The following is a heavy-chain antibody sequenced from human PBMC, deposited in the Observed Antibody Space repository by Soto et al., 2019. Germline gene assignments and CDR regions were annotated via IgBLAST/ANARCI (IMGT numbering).Heavy chain of an antibody. CDR1: GGSISSGTYY. V-gene: IGHV4-39*02. D-gene: IGHD3-10*01. CDR3: ARRLARGVIGWFDP. CDR2: LYYTGRT. J-gene: IGHJ5*02. Sequence: LSLTCTVSGGSISSGTYYWGWIRQPPGKGLEWIGSLYYTGRTYYSPSLKSRVTISVDTSKNHFSLNLTSVAAADTAVYYCARRLARGVIGWFDPWGQGTLVTVSS.